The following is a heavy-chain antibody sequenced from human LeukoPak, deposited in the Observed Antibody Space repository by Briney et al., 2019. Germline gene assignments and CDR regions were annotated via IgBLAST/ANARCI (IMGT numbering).Heavy chain of an antibody. CDR1: GFTFSSYI. D-gene: IGHD6-13*01. CDR3: AREIAAAGTDLNWFDP. V-gene: IGHV3-23*01. Sequence: GGSLRLSCAASGFTFSSYIMNWVRQAPGKGLEWVSAIRGGGGSAFYADSVKGRFTISRDNSKYTLFLQMNSLRAEDTAVYYCAREIAAAGTDLNWFDPWGQGTLVTVSS. J-gene: IGHJ5*02. CDR2: IRGGGGSA.